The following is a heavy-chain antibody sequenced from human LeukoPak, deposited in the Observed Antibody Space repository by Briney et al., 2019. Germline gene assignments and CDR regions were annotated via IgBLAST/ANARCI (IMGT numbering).Heavy chain of an antibody. J-gene: IGHJ4*02. V-gene: IGHV3-49*04. CDR3: TRVRCSGGSCYREQYYFDY. Sequence: GGSLRLSCTASGFTFGDYAMSWVRQAPGKGLEWVGFIRSKAYGGTTEYAASVKGRFTISRDDSKSIAYLQMNSLKTEDTAVYYCTRVRCSGGSCYREQYYFDYWGQGTLVTVSS. CDR2: IRSKAYGGTT. D-gene: IGHD2-15*01. CDR1: GFTFGDYA.